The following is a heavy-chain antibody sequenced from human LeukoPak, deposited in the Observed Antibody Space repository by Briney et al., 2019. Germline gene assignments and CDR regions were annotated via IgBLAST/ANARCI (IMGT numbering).Heavy chain of an antibody. V-gene: IGHV3-74*01. CDR1: GFTFSSYW. D-gene: IGHD5-24*01. CDR2: INTDGNST. Sequence: GGSLRLSCAASGFTFSSYWMHWVRQVPGKGLVWVSRINTDGNSTRYADSVKGRFTISRDNAKNTLYLQMKSLRAEDTAVYYCARGDGYNFFDYWGQGTLVTVSS. CDR3: ARGDGYNFFDY. J-gene: IGHJ4*02.